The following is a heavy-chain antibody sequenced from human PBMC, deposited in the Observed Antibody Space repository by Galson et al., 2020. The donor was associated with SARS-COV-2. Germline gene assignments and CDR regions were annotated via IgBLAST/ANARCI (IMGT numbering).Heavy chain of an antibody. CDR2: IRSKANSYAT. V-gene: IGHV3-73*01. D-gene: IGHD1-26*01. J-gene: IGHJ4*02. CDR3: TRRVIVGATDFDY. Sequence: GGSLRLSCAASGFTFSGSAMHWVRQASGKGLEWVGRIRSKANSYATAYAASVKGRFTISRDDSKNTAYLQMNSLKTEDTAVYYCTRRVIVGATDFDYWGQGTLVTVSS. CDR1: GFTFSGSA.